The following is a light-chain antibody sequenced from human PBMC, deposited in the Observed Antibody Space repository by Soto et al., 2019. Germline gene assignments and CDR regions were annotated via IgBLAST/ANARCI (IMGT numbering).Light chain of an antibody. Sequence: IQLTQSPSSLSASVGDRVTIXCRASQGISSYLAWYQQNPGKAPKLLIYAASTLQSGVPSRFSGRGSVTDFTLAIGNLQPEDFATYYCQQLNSYALTLGGGTKVDIK. J-gene: IGKJ4*01. CDR1: QGISSY. CDR2: AAS. CDR3: QQLNSYALT. V-gene: IGKV1-9*01.